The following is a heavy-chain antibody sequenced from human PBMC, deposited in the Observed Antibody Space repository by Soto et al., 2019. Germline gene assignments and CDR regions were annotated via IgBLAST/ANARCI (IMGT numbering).Heavy chain of an antibody. J-gene: IGHJ3*01. V-gene: IGHV4-30-4*01. CDR3: ARDVAHGYTENV. CDR2: IYDSGIT. CDR1: GVSVGSGEYY. Sequence: PSETLSLTCTVSGVSVGSGEYYYSWIRQPPGKGLEWIGYIYDSGITNYTPSLKGRVTMSLDRSNNQVSLKLSSVTAADTAVYFCARDVAHGYTENVWGQGTMVT. D-gene: IGHD5-18*01.